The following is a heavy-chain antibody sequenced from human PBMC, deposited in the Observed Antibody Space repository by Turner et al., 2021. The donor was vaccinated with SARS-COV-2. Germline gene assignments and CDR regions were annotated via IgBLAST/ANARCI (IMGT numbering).Heavy chain of an antibody. J-gene: IGHJ4*02. CDR1: GFNFSSYA. CDR3: ARDKRYSIDY. CDR2: ISNGGNAI. V-gene: IGHV3-48*02. D-gene: IGHD1-1*01. Sequence: EVRLVESGGGLAQPGRSLRLSCASSGFNFSSYALNWVRQAPGKAIGWLSYISNGGNAIYGADSVRGEITIYRENPRNSMYRHMNNLGDEDAAGYYCARDKRYSIDYWGQGTLVTVSS.